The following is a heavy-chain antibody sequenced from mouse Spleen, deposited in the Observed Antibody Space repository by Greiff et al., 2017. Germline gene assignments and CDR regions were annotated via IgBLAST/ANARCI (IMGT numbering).Heavy chain of an antibody. Sequence: EVMLVESGGGLVQPGGSLRLSCATSGFTFTDYYMSWVRQPPGKALEWLGFIRNKANGYTTEYSASVKGRFTISRDNSQSILYLQMNTLRAEDSATYYCARDIVHYYGSYYAMDYWGQGTSVTVSS. J-gene: IGHJ4*01. CDR1: GFTFTDYY. CDR3: ARDIVHYYGSYYAMDY. D-gene: IGHD1-2*01. V-gene: IGHV7-3*02. CDR2: IRNKANGYTT.